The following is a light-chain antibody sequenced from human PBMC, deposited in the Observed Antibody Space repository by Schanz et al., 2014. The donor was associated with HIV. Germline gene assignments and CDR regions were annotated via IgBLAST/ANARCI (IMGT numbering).Light chain of an antibody. V-gene: IGLV2-14*03. CDR3: ASYGGSNNLL. J-gene: IGLJ2*01. CDR1: SSDVGGYNY. CDR2: DVN. Sequence: QSALTQPASVSGSPGQSITISCTGTSSDVGGYNYVSWYQQHPGKAPKLMIYDVNNRPSGVSNRFSGSKSGNTASLTISGLQAEDEADYYCASYGGSNNLLFGGGTKLTVL.